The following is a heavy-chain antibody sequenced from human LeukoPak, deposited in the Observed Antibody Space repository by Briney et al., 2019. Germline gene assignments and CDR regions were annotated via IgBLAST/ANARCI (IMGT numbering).Heavy chain of an antibody. D-gene: IGHD2-15*01. V-gene: IGHV5-51*01. CDR3: ARSYCNGGCCYTLFDAFDI. CDR1: GYNFTSYW. Sequence: GESLKISCKSSGYNFTSYWIGWVRQMPGKGLEWMELIYPGDSDTRYSPSFRGQVTISADKSISTAYLQWSSLKASDTAMYYCARSYCNGGCCYTLFDAFDIWGQRTMVTVSS. J-gene: IGHJ3*02. CDR2: IYPGDSDT.